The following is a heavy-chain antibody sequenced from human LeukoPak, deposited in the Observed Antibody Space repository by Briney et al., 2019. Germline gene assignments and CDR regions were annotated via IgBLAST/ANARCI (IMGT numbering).Heavy chain of an antibody. D-gene: IGHD2-21*02. CDR3: AREGDCGGDCPRNDAFDI. Sequence: GGSLRLSCAASGFTLSSYAMHWVRQAPGKGLEYVSAISSNGGTTYYANSVKGRFTISRDNSKNTLYLQMGSLRAEDMAVYYCAREGDCGGDCPRNDAFDIWGQGTMVTVSS. V-gene: IGHV3-64*01. CDR2: ISSNGGTT. J-gene: IGHJ3*02. CDR1: GFTLSSYA.